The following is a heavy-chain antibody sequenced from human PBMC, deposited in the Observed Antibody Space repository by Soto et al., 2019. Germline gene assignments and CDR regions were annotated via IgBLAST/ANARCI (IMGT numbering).Heavy chain of an antibody. CDR1: GGTFSSYA. Sequence: VASVKVSCKASGGTFSSYAISWVRQAPGQGLEWMGGIIPIFGTANYAQKFQGRVTITADESTSTAYMELSSLRSEDTAVYYCARAAGTAVAGTYYYYGMDVWGQGTTVTVSS. D-gene: IGHD6-19*01. CDR3: ARAAGTAVAGTYYYYGMDV. CDR2: IIPIFGTA. V-gene: IGHV1-69*13. J-gene: IGHJ6*02.